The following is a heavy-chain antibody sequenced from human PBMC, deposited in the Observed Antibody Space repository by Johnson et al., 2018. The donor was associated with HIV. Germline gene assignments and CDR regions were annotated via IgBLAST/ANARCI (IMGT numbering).Heavy chain of an antibody. CDR1: GFTFSSYA. V-gene: IGHV3-23*04. D-gene: IGHD3-10*01. J-gene: IGHJ3*02. Sequence: EMQLVESGGGLVQPGGSLRLSCAASGFTFSSYAMSWVRQAPGKGMEWVSAISGSGGSTYYADSVKGRFTISRDNSKNTLYLQMNSLRAEDTAVYYCAKAMSPMVRGNIWGQGTMVTVSS. CDR2: ISGSGGST. CDR3: AKAMSPMVRGNI.